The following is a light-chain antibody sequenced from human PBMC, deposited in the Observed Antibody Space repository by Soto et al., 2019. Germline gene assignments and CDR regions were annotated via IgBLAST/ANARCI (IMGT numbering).Light chain of an antibody. CDR3: MQPLHPPWT. CDR1: QSLLHSSGYNY. J-gene: IGKJ1*01. Sequence: DIVMTQSPLSLPVTPGEPASISCRSSQSLLHSSGYNYLHWYLQKPGQSPQLLIYLGSNRSSGVTDRFSGSGSGTDFTLKISRVEAEDVGVYYCMQPLHPPWTFGQGTKVEIK. V-gene: IGKV2-28*01. CDR2: LGS.